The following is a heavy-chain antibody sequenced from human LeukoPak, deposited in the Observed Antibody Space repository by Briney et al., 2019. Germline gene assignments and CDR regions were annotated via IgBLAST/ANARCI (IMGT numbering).Heavy chain of an antibody. CDR3: ARDSTYYYDSGTSGPQYFDN. V-gene: IGHV3-30*01. CDR2: ISSGGTYE. D-gene: IGHD3-10*01. Sequence: PGGSLRLSCAASGFTFSHYAMHWVRQAPGKGLEWVSLISSGGTYEYYADSVKGRFTISRDNSKNTLYLQLNSLRAEDTAVYYCARDSTYYYDSGTSGPQYFDNWGQGTLVTVSS. J-gene: IGHJ4*02. CDR1: GFTFSHYA.